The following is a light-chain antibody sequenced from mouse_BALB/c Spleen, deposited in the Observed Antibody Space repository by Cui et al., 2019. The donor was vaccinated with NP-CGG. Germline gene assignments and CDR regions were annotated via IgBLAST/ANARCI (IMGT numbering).Light chain of an antibody. CDR2: GTN. CDR1: TGAVTSSNY. J-gene: IGLJ1*01. CDR3: ALWYSNHWM. V-gene: IGLV1*01. Sequence: HAFVTQKSALTTSPGETVTLTCRSSTGAVTSSNYANWVQEKPDHLFTGLIGGTNNRAPGVPARFSGSLIGDKAALTITGAQTEDEAIYFCALWYSNHWMFGGGTKLTVL.